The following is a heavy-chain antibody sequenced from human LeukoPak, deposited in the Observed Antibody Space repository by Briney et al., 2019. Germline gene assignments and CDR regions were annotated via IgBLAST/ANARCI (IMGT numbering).Heavy chain of an antibody. J-gene: IGHJ6*02. Sequence: SVKVSCKASGGTFSSYAISWVRQAPGQGLEWMGRIIPILGIANYAQKFQGRVTITADKSTSTAYMELSSLRSEDTAVYYCARDQSDPQQLRSSLYYYYALDVWGQGTTVTVSS. CDR3: ARDQSDPQQLRSSLYYYYALDV. CDR1: GGTFSSYA. CDR2: IIPILGIA. D-gene: IGHD6-13*01. V-gene: IGHV1-69*04.